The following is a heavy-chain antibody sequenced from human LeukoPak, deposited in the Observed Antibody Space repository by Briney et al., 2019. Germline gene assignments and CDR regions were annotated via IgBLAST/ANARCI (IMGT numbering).Heavy chain of an antibody. V-gene: IGHV4-30-4*07. Sequence: SETLSLTCAVSGGSISSGGYSWSWIRQPPGKGLEWIGYIYYSGSTYYNPSLKSRVTISVDTSKNQFSLKLSSATAADTAVYYCARVDLSSIAAAGLPVDYWGQGTLVTVSS. CDR1: GGSISSGGYS. D-gene: IGHD6-13*01. J-gene: IGHJ4*02. CDR2: IYYSGST. CDR3: ARVDLSSIAAAGLPVDY.